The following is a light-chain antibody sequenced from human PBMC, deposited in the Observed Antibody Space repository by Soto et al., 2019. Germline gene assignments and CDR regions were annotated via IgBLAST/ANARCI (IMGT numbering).Light chain of an antibody. V-gene: IGKV4-1*01. CDR2: WTS. J-gene: IGKJ2*01. Sequence: DIVMTQSPDSLAVSLGERATINCKSSQSALYSSTNKNYLAWYQQKAGQPPKLLIYWTSTRESGVPDRISGSGSRTDFTLTISSLQADDVAFYYCQQYYSSPRTFGQGTKLEIK. CDR3: QQYYSSPRT. CDR1: QSALYSSTNKNY.